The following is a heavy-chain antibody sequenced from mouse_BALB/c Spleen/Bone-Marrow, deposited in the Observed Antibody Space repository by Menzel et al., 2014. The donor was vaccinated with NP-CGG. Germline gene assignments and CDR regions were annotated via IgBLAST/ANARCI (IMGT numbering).Heavy chain of an antibody. V-gene: IGHV1-7*01. CDR3: ASPYGNYDAMDY. CDR1: GYTFTSYW. D-gene: IGHD2-1*01. J-gene: IGHJ4*01. Sequence: VQLQQSGAELAKPGASVKMSCKASGYTFTSYWMHWVKQRPGQGLEWIGYINPSTGYTEYNQKFKDKATLTADKFSSTAYMQLSSLTSEDSAVYYCASPYGNYDAMDYWGQGTSVTVSS. CDR2: INPSTGYT.